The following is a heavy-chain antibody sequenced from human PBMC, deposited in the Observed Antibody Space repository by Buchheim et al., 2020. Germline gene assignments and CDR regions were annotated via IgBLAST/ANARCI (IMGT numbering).Heavy chain of an antibody. J-gene: IGHJ4*02. V-gene: IGHV3-48*03. D-gene: IGHD3-3*01. CDR1: GFTFSGYE. CDR2: INNDGSVT. Sequence: EVHLVESGGGLVQVGGSLRLSCAASGFTFSGYEMNWVRQAPGRGPEWLSYINNDGSVTYYADSVKGRFSMSRDNARSSLYLQMNSLRVEDTAIYYCARDLHPIGIRFESWGQGTL. CDR3: ARDLHPIGIRFES.